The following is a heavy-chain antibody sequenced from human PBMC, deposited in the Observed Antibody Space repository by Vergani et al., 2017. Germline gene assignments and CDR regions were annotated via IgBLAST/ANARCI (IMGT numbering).Heavy chain of an antibody. Sequence: EVQLLESGGGLVQPGGSLRLSCEASGFSFPGYAMSWVRQAPGKGVEWVSSVSGSSATPYYADSVKGRFIISRDNSKNTLHLQMNSLRADDTAVYYCTKGSRGYTGYFVDYWGQGTLATVSS. D-gene: IGHD5-12*01. J-gene: IGHJ4*02. V-gene: IGHV3-23*01. CDR2: VSGSSATP. CDR1: GFSFPGYA. CDR3: TKGSRGYTGYFVDY.